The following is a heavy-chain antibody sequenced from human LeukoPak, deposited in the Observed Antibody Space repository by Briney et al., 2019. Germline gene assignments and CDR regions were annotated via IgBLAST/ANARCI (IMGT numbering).Heavy chain of an antibody. V-gene: IGHV4-59*01. CDR2: IYYSGGT. D-gene: IGHD3-16*01. Sequence: SETLSLTCTVSGGSISSYYWSWIRQPPGKGLEWIGYIYYSGGTNYNPSLKSRVTISVDTSKNQFSLKLSSVTAADTAVYYCARASTFGWFDPWGQGTLVTVSS. CDR3: ARASTFGWFDP. J-gene: IGHJ5*02. CDR1: GGSISSYY.